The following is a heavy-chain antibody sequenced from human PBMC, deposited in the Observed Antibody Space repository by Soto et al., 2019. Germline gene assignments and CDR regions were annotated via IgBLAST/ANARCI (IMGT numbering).Heavy chain of an antibody. CDR3: ARGIN. J-gene: IGHJ3*01. V-gene: IGHV1-8*01. CDR1: GYTFTSYD. CDR2: MHPNSGNT. Sequence: QVQLVQSGAEVKRPGASVRVSCKASGYTFTSYDINWVRQATGQGLEWLGWMHPNSGNTGYAQKFQGKITLTRSTSTSTAYMELTSLRSEDTAVYYCARGINWGQGTMVTVSS.